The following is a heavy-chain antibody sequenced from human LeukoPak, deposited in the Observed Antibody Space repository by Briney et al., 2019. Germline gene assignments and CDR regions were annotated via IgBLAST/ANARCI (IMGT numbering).Heavy chain of an antibody. V-gene: IGHV3-21*01. CDR1: GFTFSSYS. D-gene: IGHD1-20*01. Sequence: GGSLRLSCAASGFTFSSYSMNWVRQAPGKGPEWVSSISTSSTYIYYADSVKGRFTISRDNAKNSLYLQMNSLRAEDTAVYYCARDPPFIIGTTFLDYWGQGTLVTVSS. CDR2: ISTSSTYI. J-gene: IGHJ4*02. CDR3: ARDPPFIIGTTFLDY.